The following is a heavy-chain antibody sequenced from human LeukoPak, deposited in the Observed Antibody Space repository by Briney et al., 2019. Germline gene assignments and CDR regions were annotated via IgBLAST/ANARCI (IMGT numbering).Heavy chain of an antibody. D-gene: IGHD5-18*01. J-gene: IGHJ4*02. V-gene: IGHV3-33*01. Sequence: GGSLRLSCAASGFTFSSYGMHWVRQAPGKGLGWVAVIWYDGSNKYYADSVKGRFTISRDNSKNTLYLQTNSLRAEDTAVYYCASDRRIQLWPLDYWGQGTLVTVSS. CDR2: IWYDGSNK. CDR1: GFTFSSYG. CDR3: ASDRRIQLWPLDY.